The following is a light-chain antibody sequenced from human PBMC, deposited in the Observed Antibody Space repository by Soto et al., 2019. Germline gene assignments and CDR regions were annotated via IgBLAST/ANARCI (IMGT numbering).Light chain of an antibody. CDR1: SGHSSYA. Sequence: QSVLTQSPSASASLGASVKLTCTLSSGHSSYAIAWHQQQPEKGPRYLMKLDSDGSHTKGDVIPDRFSGSSSGAERYLTISRLQSEDEADYYCQTWGTGIHVVFGGGTKLTVL. CDR2: LDSDGSH. J-gene: IGLJ2*01. CDR3: QTWGTGIHVV. V-gene: IGLV4-69*01.